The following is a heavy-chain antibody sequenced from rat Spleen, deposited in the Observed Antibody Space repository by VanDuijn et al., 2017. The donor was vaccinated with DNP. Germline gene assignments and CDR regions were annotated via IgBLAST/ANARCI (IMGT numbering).Heavy chain of an antibody. CDR3: ARGNDGFTY. CDR2: VSTGGTNT. J-gene: IGHJ3*01. CDR1: GFIFSNYG. V-gene: IGHV5S13*01. Sequence: EVQLVESGGGLVQPGRSMKLSCAASGFIFSNYGMAWVRQTPTKGLEWVASVSTGGTNTFYRDSVKGRFTVSRDNAKNTLYLQMDSLRSEDTATYYCARGNDGFTYWGQGTLVTVSS.